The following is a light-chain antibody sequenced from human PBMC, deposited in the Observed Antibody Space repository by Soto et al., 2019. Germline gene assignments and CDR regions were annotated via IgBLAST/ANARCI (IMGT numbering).Light chain of an antibody. J-gene: IGKJ3*01. CDR2: AAS. CDR1: QSISSY. Sequence: DIQMTQSPSSLSASVGDRVTITCRASQSISSYLNWYHQKPGKAPKLLIYAASSLQSGVPSRFSGSGSGTDFTLTISSLQPEDFATYYCQQSYSTTITFGPGTKVDIK. V-gene: IGKV1-39*01. CDR3: QQSYSTTIT.